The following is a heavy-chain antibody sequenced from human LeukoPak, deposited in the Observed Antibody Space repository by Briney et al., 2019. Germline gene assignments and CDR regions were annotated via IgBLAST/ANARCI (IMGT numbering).Heavy chain of an antibody. V-gene: IGHV4-34*01. CDR1: GGSFSGYY. CDR2: INHSGST. Sequence: PAETLSLTCAVYGGSFSGYYWSWIRQPPGKGLEWIGEINHSGSTNYNPSLKSRVTISVDTSKNQFSLKLSSVTAADTAAYYCARGRGHYGDYQIDYWGQGTLVTVSS. D-gene: IGHD4-17*01. J-gene: IGHJ4*02. CDR3: ARGRGHYGDYQIDY.